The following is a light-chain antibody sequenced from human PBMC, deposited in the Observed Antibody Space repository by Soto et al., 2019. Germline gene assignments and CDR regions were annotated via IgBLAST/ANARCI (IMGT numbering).Light chain of an antibody. V-gene: IGKV3-20*01. Sequence: EIVLTQSPGTLSLSPGERATLSCRASQSVSSSFLAWYQQKPGQAPRLVIYGASSRATGIPDRFSGSGSGTHFTLTISGREPEDFAVYYCLQYGSSSWTFGRGTKVEIK. CDR3: LQYGSSSWT. J-gene: IGKJ1*01. CDR2: GAS. CDR1: QSVSSSF.